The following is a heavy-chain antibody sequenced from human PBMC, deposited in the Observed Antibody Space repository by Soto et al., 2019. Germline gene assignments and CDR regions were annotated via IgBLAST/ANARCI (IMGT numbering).Heavy chain of an antibody. Sequence: QVQLVESGGGVVQPGRSLRLSCAASGFTFNYYGMYWVRQAPVKGLEWVAFISNDGSYKYYADSVKGRFTISRDNSKNTLYLEMNSLRAEDTAVYHCAKVGSGWSHDYWGQGTLVTVSS. CDR1: GFTFNYYG. D-gene: IGHD6-19*01. CDR3: AKVGSGWSHDY. J-gene: IGHJ4*02. CDR2: ISNDGSYK. V-gene: IGHV3-30*18.